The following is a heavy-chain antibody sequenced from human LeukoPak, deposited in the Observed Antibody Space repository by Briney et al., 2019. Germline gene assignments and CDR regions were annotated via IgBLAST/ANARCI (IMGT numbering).Heavy chain of an antibody. CDR3: AREYGSGYFDY. CDR1: GFTFSSYG. J-gene: IGHJ4*02. Sequence: GGSLRLSCAASGFTFSSYGMHWVRQAPGKGLEWVAVIWYDGSNKYYADSVKGRFTISRDNSKNTLYLRMNSLRAEDTAVYYCAREYGSGYFDYWGQGTLVTVSS. V-gene: IGHV3-33*08. CDR2: IWYDGSNK. D-gene: IGHD3-10*01.